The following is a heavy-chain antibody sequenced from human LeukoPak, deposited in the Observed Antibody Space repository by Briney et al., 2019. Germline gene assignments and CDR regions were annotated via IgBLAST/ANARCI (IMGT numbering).Heavy chain of an antibody. Sequence: ASVKVSCKXSGYTFTGYYMHWVRQAPGQGLEWMGGINPNSGGTNYAQKFQGRVTMTRDTSISTAYMELSRLRSDDTVVYYCARDIVVVPTNWFDPWGQGTLVTVSS. D-gene: IGHD2-2*01. CDR3: ARDIVVVPTNWFDP. CDR1: GYTFTGYY. CDR2: INPNSGGT. J-gene: IGHJ5*02. V-gene: IGHV1-2*05.